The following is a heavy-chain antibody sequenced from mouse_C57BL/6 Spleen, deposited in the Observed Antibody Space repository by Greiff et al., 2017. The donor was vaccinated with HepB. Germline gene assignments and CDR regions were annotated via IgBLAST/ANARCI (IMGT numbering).Heavy chain of an antibody. Sequence: EVKLMESGGGLVKPGCSLKLSCAASGFTFSDYGMHWVRQAPEKGLEWVAYISRCSSTTYYADTVKGRFTISRDNAKNTPFLQMTSLRSEDTAVYYCARRGPPDYGGAMDYWGQGTSVTVSS. J-gene: IGHJ4*01. V-gene: IGHV5-17*01. CDR1: GFTFSDYG. CDR3: ARRGPPDYGGAMDY. CDR2: ISRCSSTT. D-gene: IGHD1-1*01.